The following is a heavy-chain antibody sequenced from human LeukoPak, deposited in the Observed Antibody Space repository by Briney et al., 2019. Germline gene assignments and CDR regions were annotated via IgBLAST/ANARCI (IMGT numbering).Heavy chain of an antibody. CDR3: ARSVAGLVLKWFDP. CDR2: ISSSSSTI. V-gene: IGHV3-48*01. J-gene: IGHJ5*02. CDR1: GFTFSSYA. Sequence: GGSLRLSCAASGFTFSSYAMNWVRQAPGKGLEWVSYISSSSSTIYYADSVKGRFTISRDNAKNSLYLQMNSLRAEDTAVYYCARSVAGLVLKWFDPWGQGTLVTVSS. D-gene: IGHD2-8*01.